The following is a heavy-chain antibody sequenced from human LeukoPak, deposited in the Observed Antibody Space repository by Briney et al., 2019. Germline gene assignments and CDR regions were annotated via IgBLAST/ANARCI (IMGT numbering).Heavy chain of an antibody. D-gene: IGHD5-24*01. V-gene: IGHV4-59*01. CDR1: RGSIRNYY. CDR3: ARGSREMATTFDY. CDR2: IYSSGST. Sequence: MSSETLSLTCTVSRGSIRNYYWSWIRQAPGKGLEWIGYIYSSGSTNYNPSLKSRVSISIDTSKNQFSLRLTSVTPADTAVYYCARGSREMATTFDYWGQGTLVTVSS. J-gene: IGHJ4*02.